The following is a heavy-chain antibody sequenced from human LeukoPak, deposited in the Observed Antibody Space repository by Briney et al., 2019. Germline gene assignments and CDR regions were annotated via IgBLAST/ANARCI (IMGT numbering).Heavy chain of an antibody. CDR2: IYYSGST. CDR3: AREIQLWSRNYYYYMDV. Sequence: SETLSLTCTVSGGSISSYYWSWIRQPPGKGLEWIGYIYYSGSTYYNPSLKSRVTISVDTSKNQFSLKLSSVTAADTAVYYYAREIQLWSRNYYYYMDVWGKGTTVTVSS. D-gene: IGHD5-18*01. J-gene: IGHJ6*03. V-gene: IGHV4-59*01. CDR1: GGSISSYY.